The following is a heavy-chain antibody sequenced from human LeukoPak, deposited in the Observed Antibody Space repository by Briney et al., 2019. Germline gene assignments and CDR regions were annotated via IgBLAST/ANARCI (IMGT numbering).Heavy chain of an antibody. CDR2: IYYSGST. J-gene: IGHJ6*03. Sequence: PSETLSLTCTVSGGSISTESYFWGWVRQPPGMEPEWIGNIYYSGSTYYNPSLKSRLTISVDTSKNRFSLRLTSVTAADTAVYYCARQVATGPYYYYFMDVWGKGTTVTVSS. V-gene: IGHV4-39*01. D-gene: IGHD1-1*01. CDR3: ARQVATGPYYYYFMDV. CDR1: GGSISTESYF.